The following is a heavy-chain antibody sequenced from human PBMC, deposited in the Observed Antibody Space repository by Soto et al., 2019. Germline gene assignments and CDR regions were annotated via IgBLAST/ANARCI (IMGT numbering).Heavy chain of an antibody. CDR2: IIPILGIA. CDR3: ARDYYDSSGYLDY. V-gene: IGHV1-69*04. CDR1: GYTFTNYY. Sequence: SVKVSCKASGYTFTNYYMHWVRQAPGQGLEWMGRIIPILGIANYAQKFQGRVTITADKSTSTAYMELSSLRSEDTAVYYCARDYYDSSGYLDYWGQGTLVTVSS. J-gene: IGHJ4*02. D-gene: IGHD3-22*01.